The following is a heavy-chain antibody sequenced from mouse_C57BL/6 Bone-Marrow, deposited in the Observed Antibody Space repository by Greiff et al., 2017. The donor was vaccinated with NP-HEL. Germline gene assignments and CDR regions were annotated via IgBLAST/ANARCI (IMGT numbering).Heavy chain of an antibody. CDR2: ISSGSSTI. J-gene: IGHJ4*01. CDR1: GFTFSDYG. Sequence: EVQGVESGGGLVKPGGSLKLSCAASGFTFSDYGMHWVRQAPEKGLEWVAYISSGSSTIYYADTVKGRFTISRDNAKNTLFLQMTSLRSEDTAMYYCARGTTVVAKKDYYAMDYWGQGTSVTVSS. V-gene: IGHV5-17*01. D-gene: IGHD1-1*01. CDR3: ARGTTVVAKKDYYAMDY.